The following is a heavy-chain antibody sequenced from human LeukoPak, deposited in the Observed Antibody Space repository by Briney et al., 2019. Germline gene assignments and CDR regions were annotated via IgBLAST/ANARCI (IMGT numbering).Heavy chain of an antibody. CDR1: GYTFTNHY. CDR2: INPSGGST. V-gene: IGHV1-46*01. Sequence: ASVKVSCKASGYTFTNHYMHWVRQAPEQGLEWMGIINPSGGSTSYAQKFQGRVTMTRDTSTSTVYMELSSLRSEDTAVYYCARGGAVVVVVAATNPNYWGQGTLVTVSS. D-gene: IGHD2-15*01. CDR3: ARGGAVVVVVAATNPNY. J-gene: IGHJ4*02.